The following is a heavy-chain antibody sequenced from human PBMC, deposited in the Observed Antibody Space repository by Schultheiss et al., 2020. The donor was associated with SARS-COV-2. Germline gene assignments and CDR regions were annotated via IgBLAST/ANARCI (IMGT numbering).Heavy chain of an antibody. Sequence: SETLSLTCAVYGESFNGFSWTWIRQSPGKGLEWIGQVSHSGGTHYSQSLKRRVTISVDTSKSQFSLRLTSVTAADTATYYCSRGRTSVIPSPVLGLGPHYFSYYMDVWGKGTTVTVSS. D-gene: IGHD4-11*01. J-gene: IGHJ6*03. CDR1: GESFNGFS. CDR2: VSHSGGT. CDR3: SRGRTSVIPSPVLGLGPHYFSYYMDV. V-gene: IGHV4-34*01.